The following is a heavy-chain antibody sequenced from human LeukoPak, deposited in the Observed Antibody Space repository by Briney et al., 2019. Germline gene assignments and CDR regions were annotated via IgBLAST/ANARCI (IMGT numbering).Heavy chain of an antibody. CDR1: GGYISSYY. D-gene: IGHD3-16*01. CDR3: ARIGGITYFDY. V-gene: IGHV4-4*07. Sequence: SETLSLTCTVSGGYISSYYWSWIRQPAGKELEWIGRFYTSGSPNYNPSLKSRVTMSVDTSKNQFPLRLSSVSPADTAVYYCARIGGITYFDYWGQGTLVTVSS. J-gene: IGHJ4*02. CDR2: FYTSGSP.